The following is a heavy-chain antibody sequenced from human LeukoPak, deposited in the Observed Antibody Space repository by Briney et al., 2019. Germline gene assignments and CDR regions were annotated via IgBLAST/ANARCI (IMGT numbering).Heavy chain of an antibody. CDR2: ISYDGSNK. Sequence: GRSLRLSCAASGFTFSSYGMHWVRQAPGKGLEWVAVISYDGSNKYYADSVKGRFTISRDNSKNTLYLQMNSLRAEDTAVYYCAKAQYYYGSGSYYKDNYYYYGMDVWGQGTTVTVSS. J-gene: IGHJ6*02. D-gene: IGHD3-10*01. CDR3: AKAQYYYGSGSYYKDNYYYYGMDV. CDR1: GFTFSSYG. V-gene: IGHV3-30*18.